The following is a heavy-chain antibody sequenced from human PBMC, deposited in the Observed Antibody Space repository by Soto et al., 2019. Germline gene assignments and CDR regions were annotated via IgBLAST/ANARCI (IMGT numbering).Heavy chain of an antibody. CDR3: HTPHGRNAFDI. V-gene: IGHV3-48*03. D-gene: IGHD2-8*01. Sequence: GGSLRLSCAASGFTFSTYEMNWVRQAPGKGLEWVSYISTSAGTIYYADSVKGRFTISRHDSENTLYLQMNSLRVEDTGIYYCHTPHGRNAFDIWGPGTVVTVSS. CDR1: GFTFSTYE. J-gene: IGHJ3*02. CDR2: ISTSAGTI.